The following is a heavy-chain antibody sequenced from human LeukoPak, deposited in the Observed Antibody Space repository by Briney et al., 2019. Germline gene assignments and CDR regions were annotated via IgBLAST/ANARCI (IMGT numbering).Heavy chain of an antibody. Sequence: SETLSLTCAVYGGSFSGYYWSWIRQPPGKGLEWIGEIKHSGSTNYNPSLKSRVTISVDTSKNQFSLKLSSVTAADTAVYYCARGQRITIFGVVIIGSWFDPWGQGTLVTVSS. CDR1: GGSFSGYY. D-gene: IGHD3-3*01. CDR3: ARGQRITIFGVVIIGSWFDP. CDR2: IKHSGST. J-gene: IGHJ5*02. V-gene: IGHV4-34*01.